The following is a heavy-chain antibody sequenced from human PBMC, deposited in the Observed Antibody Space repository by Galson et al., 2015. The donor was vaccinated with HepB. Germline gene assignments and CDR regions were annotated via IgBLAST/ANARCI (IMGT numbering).Heavy chain of an antibody. J-gene: IGHJ4*02. V-gene: IGHV3-30*04. D-gene: IGHD4-23*01. CDR2: ISYDGSNK. CDR3: ARAYGGNSGGDY. Sequence: SLRLSCAASGFTFSSYSMHWVRQAPGKGLEWVAVISYDGSNKYYADSVKGRFTISRDNSKNTLYLQMNSLRAEDTAVYYCARAYGGNSGGDYWGQGTLVTVSS. CDR1: GFTFSSYS.